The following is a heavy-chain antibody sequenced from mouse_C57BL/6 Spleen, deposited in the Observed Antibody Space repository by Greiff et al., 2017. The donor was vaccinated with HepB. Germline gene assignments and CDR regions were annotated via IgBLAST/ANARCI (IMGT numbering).Heavy chain of an antibody. Sequence: VQLQESGPGLVKPSQSLSLTCSVTGYSITSGYYWNWIRQFPGNKLEWMGYISYDGSNNYNPSLKNRISITRDTSKNQFFLKLNSVTTEDTATYYCARYYGSSYLYAMDYWGQGTSVTVSS. J-gene: IGHJ4*01. V-gene: IGHV3-6*01. CDR3: ARYYGSSYLYAMDY. CDR1: GYSITSGYY. CDR2: ISYDGSN. D-gene: IGHD1-1*01.